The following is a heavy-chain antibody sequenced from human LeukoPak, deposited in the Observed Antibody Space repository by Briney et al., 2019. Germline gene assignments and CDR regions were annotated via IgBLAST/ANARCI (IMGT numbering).Heavy chain of an antibody. Sequence: ASVKVSCKVSGYTLTELSMHWVRQAPGKGLEWMGGFDPEDGETFYAQKFQGRVTMTEDTSTDTAYMELSSLRSEDTAVYYCATDYYYDSSGSYYTIDYWGQGTLVTVSS. D-gene: IGHD3-22*01. CDR3: ATDYYYDSSGSYYTIDY. J-gene: IGHJ4*02. CDR1: GYTLTELS. CDR2: FDPEDGET. V-gene: IGHV1-24*01.